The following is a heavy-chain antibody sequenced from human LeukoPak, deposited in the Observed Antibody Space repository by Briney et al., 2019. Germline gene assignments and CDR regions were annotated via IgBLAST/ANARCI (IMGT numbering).Heavy chain of an antibody. V-gene: IGHV3-23*01. CDR3: AKVGYCSGGSCYDH. J-gene: IGHJ5*02. CDR1: GFTFRSYA. D-gene: IGHD2-15*01. Sequence: PGGSLRLSCAASGFTFRSYAMSWVRQAPGKGLEWVSAICGSGGSTYYADSVKGRFTISRDNSKNTLYLQMNSLRAEDTAVYYCAKVGYCSGGSCYDHWGQGTLVAVSS. CDR2: ICGSGGST.